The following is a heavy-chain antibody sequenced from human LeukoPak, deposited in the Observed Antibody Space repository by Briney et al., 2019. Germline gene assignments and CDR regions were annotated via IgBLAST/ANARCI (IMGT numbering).Heavy chain of an antibody. Sequence: GGSLRLSCAASGFTFSSYGMHWVRQAPGKALEWLAVISYDGSNKYYADSVKGRFTISRDNSKNTLYLQMNSLRAEDTAVYYCAQGKYSSSWTDYFDYWGQGTLVTVSS. D-gene: IGHD6-13*01. CDR3: AQGKYSSSWTDYFDY. CDR2: ISYDGSNK. CDR1: GFTFSSYG. J-gene: IGHJ4*02. V-gene: IGHV3-30*18.